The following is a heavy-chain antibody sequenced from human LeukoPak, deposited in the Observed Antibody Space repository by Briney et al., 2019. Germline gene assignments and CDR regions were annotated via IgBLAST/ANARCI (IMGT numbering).Heavy chain of an antibody. CDR2: IIPIFGTA. D-gene: IGHD5-18*01. CDR3: ARDVGDTAMVLDYYYGMDV. J-gene: IGHJ6*02. V-gene: IGHV1-69*13. CDR1: GYTFTSYY. Sequence: SVKVSCKASGYTFTSYYMHWVRQAPGQGLEWMGGIIPIFGTANYAQKFQGRVTITADESTSTAYMELSSLRSEDTAVYYCARDVGDTAMVLDYYYGMDVRGQGTTVTVSS.